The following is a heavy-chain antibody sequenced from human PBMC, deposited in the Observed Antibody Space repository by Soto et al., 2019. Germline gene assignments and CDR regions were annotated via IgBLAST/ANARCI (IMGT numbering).Heavy chain of an antibody. CDR2: IKSQGDGGTR. Sequence: PGGSLRLSCAASGFSFTNTWMNWVRQAPGKGLEWAGRIKSQGDGGTREYAEPVKGRFTISRDDSTSTLYLEMNSLKVEDTAVYYCTTARGDYRPVDPWGQGTLVTVSS. J-gene: IGHJ5*02. V-gene: IGHV3-15*01. CDR3: TTARGDYRPVDP. D-gene: IGHD4-17*01. CDR1: GFSFTNTW.